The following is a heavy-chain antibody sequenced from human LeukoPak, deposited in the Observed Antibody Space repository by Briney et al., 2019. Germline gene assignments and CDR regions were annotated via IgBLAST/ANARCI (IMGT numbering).Heavy chain of an antibody. CDR2: IYYSGST. Sequence: SETLSLTCTVSGGSISSGGYYWSWIPQHPGKGLEWIGYIYYSGSTYYNPSLMSRVTISVDTSKNQFSLKLSSVTAADTAVYYCARVDTAMVRTFDYWGQGTLVTVSS. V-gene: IGHV4-31*03. CDR3: ARVDTAMVRTFDY. D-gene: IGHD5-18*01. J-gene: IGHJ4*02. CDR1: GGSISSGGYY.